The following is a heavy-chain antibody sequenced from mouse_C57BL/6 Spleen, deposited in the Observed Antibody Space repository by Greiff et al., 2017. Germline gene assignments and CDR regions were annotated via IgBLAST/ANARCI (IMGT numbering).Heavy chain of an antibody. J-gene: IGHJ2*01. Sequence: EVQLQQSGAELVKPGASVTLSCTASGFNIKDYYMHWVKQRTEQGLEWIGRIDPEDGETKYAPKFQGKANITADTSSNTAYLQLSSLTSEDTAVYYCARSPRGYFDYWGQGTTLTVSS. CDR2: IDPEDGET. CDR1: GFNIKDYY. V-gene: IGHV14-2*01. CDR3: ARSPRGYFDY.